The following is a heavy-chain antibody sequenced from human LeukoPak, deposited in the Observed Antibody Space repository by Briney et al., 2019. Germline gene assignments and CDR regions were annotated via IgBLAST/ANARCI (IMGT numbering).Heavy chain of an antibody. J-gene: IGHJ4*02. CDR2: ISYNGSNK. D-gene: IGHD4-17*01. Sequence: GRSLRLSCAASGFTFSSYGMHWVRQAPGKGLEGVAVISYNGSNKYYADSLKGRFTISRDNSKTTLYLQMNSMRAEDTAVYYCAKDRKSYGDYEGGLDYWGQGNLVTVSS. V-gene: IGHV3-30*18. CDR3: AKDRKSYGDYEGGLDY. CDR1: GFTFSSYG.